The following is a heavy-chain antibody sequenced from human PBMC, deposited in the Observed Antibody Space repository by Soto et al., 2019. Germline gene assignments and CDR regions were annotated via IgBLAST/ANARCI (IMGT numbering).Heavy chain of an antibody. V-gene: IGHV5-10-1*01. CDR1: GYSFAGYW. D-gene: IGHD3-22*01. CDR2: LDPSDSQT. CDR3: ARQIYDSDTGPNFQYYFDS. J-gene: IGHJ4*02. Sequence: PGESLKISCKGSGYSFAGYWITWVRQKPGKGLEWMRRLDPSDSQTYYSPSFRGHVTISVTKSITTVFLQWSSLSASDTAMYYCARQIYDSDTGPNFQYYFDSWGQGTPVTVSS.